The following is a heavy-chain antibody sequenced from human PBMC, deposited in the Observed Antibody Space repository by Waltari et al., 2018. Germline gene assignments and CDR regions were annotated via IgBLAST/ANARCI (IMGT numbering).Heavy chain of an antibody. V-gene: IGHV1-69*04. D-gene: IGHD4-17*01. CDR2: VIPNFDLR. CDR1: GYAFGNTA. Sequence: QVPFVQSWAEVKWPGSSVKVSCKVSGYAFGNTAISGIRQAPVQGLEWVGRVIPNFDLRGSAEQFRGRVNVTADKSASTVYLELSSLRPDDTAVYYCAKDWVGNGDLNWFDPWGQGTLVTVSS. CDR3: AKDWVGNGDLNWFDP. J-gene: IGHJ5*02.